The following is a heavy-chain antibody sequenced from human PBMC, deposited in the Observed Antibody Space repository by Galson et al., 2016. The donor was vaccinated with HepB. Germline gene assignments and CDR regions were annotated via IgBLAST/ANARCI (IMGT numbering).Heavy chain of an antibody. CDR2: INSDERNT. Sequence: LRLSCAASGFTFSSYWMHWVRQAPGKGLVWVXRINSDERNTNYADSVKGRFTISRDNAKNTLYLQMNSLRAEDTAVYYCARGGGYYYFDYWGQGNLVTVSS. CDR1: GFTFSSYW. D-gene: IGHD2-21*01. V-gene: IGHV3-74*01. J-gene: IGHJ4*02. CDR3: ARGGGYYYFDY.